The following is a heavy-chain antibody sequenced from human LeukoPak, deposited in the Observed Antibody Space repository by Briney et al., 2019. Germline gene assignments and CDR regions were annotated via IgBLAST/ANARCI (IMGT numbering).Heavy chain of an antibody. J-gene: IGHJ4*02. Sequence: GGSLRLSCAASGFTFSDYYMNWVRQAPGKGLEWVSSISSSSSYIYYADSVKGRFTISRDNAKNSLYLQMNSLRAEDAAVYYCARDAYDSSGLDYWGQGTLVTVSS. D-gene: IGHD3-22*01. CDR1: GFTFSDYY. CDR2: ISSSSSYI. V-gene: IGHV3-21*01. CDR3: ARDAYDSSGLDY.